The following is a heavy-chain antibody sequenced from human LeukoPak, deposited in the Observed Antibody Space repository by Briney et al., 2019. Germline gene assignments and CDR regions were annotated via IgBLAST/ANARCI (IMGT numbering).Heavy chain of an antibody. V-gene: IGHV1-69*04. CDR3: ARDGGYYGSGRDPQGWFDP. J-gene: IGHJ5*02. CDR1: GGTFSSYT. D-gene: IGHD3-10*01. CDR2: IIPILGIA. Sequence: SVKVSCKASGGTFSSYTISWVRQAPGQGLEWMGRIIPILGIANYAQKFQGRVTITADKSTSTAYMELSSLRSEDTAVYYCARDGGYYGSGRDPQGWFDPWGPGTLVTVSS.